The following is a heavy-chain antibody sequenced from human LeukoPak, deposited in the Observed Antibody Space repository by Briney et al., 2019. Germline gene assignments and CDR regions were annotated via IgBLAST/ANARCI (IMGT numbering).Heavy chain of an antibody. V-gene: IGHV3-7*01. Sequence: PGGSLRLSCAASGFTFTTFWMSWVRQAPGRGLEWVANIKQDGSERYYADSVKGRFTISRDNAKNSLYLQMNSLRAEDTGVYYCAGSGWQVYLDYWGQGALVTVSS. CDR2: IKQDGSER. CDR1: GFTFTTFW. J-gene: IGHJ4*02. CDR3: AGSGWQVYLDY. D-gene: IGHD6-19*01.